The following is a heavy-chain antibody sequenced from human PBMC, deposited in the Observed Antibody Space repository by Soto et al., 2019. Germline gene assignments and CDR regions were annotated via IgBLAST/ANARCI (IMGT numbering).Heavy chain of an antibody. J-gene: IGHJ6*03. CDR2: IYYRGST. CDR1: GGSISSSSYY. V-gene: IGHV4-39*01. D-gene: IGHD2-15*01. Sequence: QLQLQESGPGLVKPSETLSLTCTVSGGSISSSSYYWGWIRQPPGKGLEWIGSIYYRGSTDYNPSLKSRVPISVDTSKNQFSLKLSSVTAADTAVYFCARIWVGYCSGGSCYSFYYMDVWGKGTTLTVSS. CDR3: ARIWVGYCSGGSCYSFYYMDV.